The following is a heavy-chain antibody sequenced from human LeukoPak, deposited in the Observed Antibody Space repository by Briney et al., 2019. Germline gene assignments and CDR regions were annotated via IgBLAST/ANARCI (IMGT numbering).Heavy chain of an antibody. V-gene: IGHV3-21*01. CDR2: ISSGSGYK. J-gene: IGHJ4*02. D-gene: IGHD3-16*02. CDR3: ARNQNDYVWGSYPFPFDY. Sequence: GGSLRLSCTASGFTFNTYSMNWLRQAPGKGLEWVASISSGSGYKYYADSVKGRFSISRDSAKNSLYLQMNSLGAEDTAVYYCARNQNDYVWGSYPFPFDYWGQGTLVTVSS. CDR1: GFTFNTYS.